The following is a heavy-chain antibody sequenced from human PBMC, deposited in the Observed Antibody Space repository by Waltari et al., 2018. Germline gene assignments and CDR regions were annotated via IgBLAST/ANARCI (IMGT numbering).Heavy chain of an antibody. CDR3: ARATTYAFDI. Sequence: EVQLVESGGGLVQPGGSLRLSCAASGFTFSSYDMTWVRQATGKGLEWVSAIGTAGDTYYLGSVKGRFTISRENAKNSLYLQMNSLRAGDTAMYYCARATTYAFDIWGQGTMVTVSS. CDR1: GFTFSSYD. V-gene: IGHV3-13*01. J-gene: IGHJ3*02. CDR2: IGTAGDT.